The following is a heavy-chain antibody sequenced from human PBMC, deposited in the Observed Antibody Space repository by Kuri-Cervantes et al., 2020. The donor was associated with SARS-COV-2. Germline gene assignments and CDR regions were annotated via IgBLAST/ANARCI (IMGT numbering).Heavy chain of an antibody. J-gene: IGHJ4*02. D-gene: IGHD3-10*01. CDR1: AYSISSGYC. Sequence: SETRSLTCAVSAYSISSGYCWGWIRQPPGKWLEWIASIYHGGSTYYNPSLKSRVTISVDTSKNKFSLKLSSVTAAVTAMYYCARGLPNQLLWFGDLCDYWGQGTLVTVSS. CDR2: IYHGGST. CDR3: ARGLPNQLLWFGDLCDY. V-gene: IGHV4-38-2*01.